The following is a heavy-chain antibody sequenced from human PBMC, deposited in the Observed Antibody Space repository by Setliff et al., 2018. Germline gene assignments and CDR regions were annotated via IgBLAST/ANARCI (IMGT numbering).Heavy chain of an antibody. CDR2: ISHSGSA. CDR1: GGSISSSSYY. Sequence: PAETLTLTCTVSGGSISSSSYYWGWIRQPPGKGLEGIGSISHSGSAYYNPSLKSRVTISLGMSKNKFSLKLSSVTAADTAMYYFARHVLHRETYPRPCDSWGQGTLVTVSS. D-gene: IGHD3-16*02. CDR3: ARHVLHRETYPRPCDS. V-gene: IGHV4-39*01. J-gene: IGHJ4*02.